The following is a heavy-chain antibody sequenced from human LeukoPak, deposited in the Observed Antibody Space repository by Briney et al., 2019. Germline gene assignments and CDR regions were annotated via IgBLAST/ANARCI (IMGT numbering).Heavy chain of an antibody. CDR2: ISAYNGNT. Sequence: GASVKVSCKASGYTFTSYGISWVRQAPGQGLEWMGWISAYNGNTNYAQKLQGRVTMTTDTSTSTAYMELRSLRSDDTAVYYCARVLTYYYDSSGYPFDYWGQGTLVTVSS. CDR1: GYTFTSYG. J-gene: IGHJ4*02. V-gene: IGHV1-18*01. D-gene: IGHD3-22*01. CDR3: ARVLTYYYDSSGYPFDY.